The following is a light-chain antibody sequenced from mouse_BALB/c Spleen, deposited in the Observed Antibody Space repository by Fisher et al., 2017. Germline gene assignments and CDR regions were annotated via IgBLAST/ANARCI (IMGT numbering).Light chain of an antibody. CDR3: HQYHRSPPT. V-gene: IGKV4-61*01. CDR1: SSVSY. Sequence: IVMTQTTAIMSASPGEKVTMTCSASSSVSYMYWYQQKPGSSPRLWIYDTSNLVSGVPARFSGSRSGTSYSLTISSMEAEDAATYYCHQYHRSPPTFGAGTKL. CDR2: DTS. J-gene: IGKJ5*01.